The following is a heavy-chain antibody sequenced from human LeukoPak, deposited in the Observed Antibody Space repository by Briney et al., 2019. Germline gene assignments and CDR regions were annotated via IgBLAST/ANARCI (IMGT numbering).Heavy chain of an antibody. Sequence: PGGSLRLSCAASGFTFSNGWMTWVRQAPGKGLEWVGRIKSKTDGGTTDYAAPVKGRFTISRDDSENTLYLHMNSLKTEDTAVYYCATEYYYDSNGIFDYWGQGTLLTVSS. D-gene: IGHD3-22*01. V-gene: IGHV3-15*01. CDR1: GFTFSNGW. CDR3: ATEYYYDSNGIFDY. J-gene: IGHJ4*02. CDR2: IKSKTDGGTT.